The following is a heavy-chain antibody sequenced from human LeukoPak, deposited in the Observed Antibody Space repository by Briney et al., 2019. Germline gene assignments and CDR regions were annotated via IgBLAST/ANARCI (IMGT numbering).Heavy chain of an antibody. CDR1: GGSISSSSYY. J-gene: IGHJ4*02. CDR3: ARLGVAAGLDY. D-gene: IGHD2-15*01. CDR2: IYYSGST. Sequence: SETPSLTCTVSGGSISSSSYYSGSIRQPPGKWLGWIGGIYYSGSTYYNPSLKSRVTISVDTSKNQFSLKLSSVTAADTAVYYCARLGVAAGLDYWGQGTLVTVSS. V-gene: IGHV4-39*01.